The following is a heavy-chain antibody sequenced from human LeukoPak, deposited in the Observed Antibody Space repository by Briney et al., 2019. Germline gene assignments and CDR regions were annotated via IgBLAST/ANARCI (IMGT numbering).Heavy chain of an antibody. CDR2: IWYDGSNK. V-gene: IGHV3-33*01. Sequence: GGSLRLSCAASGFTFSSYVMHWVRQAPGKGLDWVAVIWYDGSNKYYADSVKGRFTISRANSKNTLYLQMNSLRAEDTAVYYCARDVNYYGSGSPDYWGQGTLVTVSS. CDR3: ARDVNYYGSGSPDY. J-gene: IGHJ4*02. D-gene: IGHD3-10*01. CDR1: GFTFSSYV.